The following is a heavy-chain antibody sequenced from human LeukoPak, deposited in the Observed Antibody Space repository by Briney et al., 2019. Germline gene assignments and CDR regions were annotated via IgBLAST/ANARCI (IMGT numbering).Heavy chain of an antibody. CDR1: GFTVSDNY. V-gene: IGHV3-53*01. D-gene: IGHD6-13*01. Sequence: GGSLRLSCAASGFTVSDNYMSWVRQAPGKGLEWVSVIYSGGTTYYADSVKGRFTISRDNSKNTLHLQMSGLRAEDTAVYYCARVGYSNRWYLDCWGQGTLVTVSS. CDR2: IYSGGTT. J-gene: IGHJ4*02. CDR3: ARVGYSNRWYLDC.